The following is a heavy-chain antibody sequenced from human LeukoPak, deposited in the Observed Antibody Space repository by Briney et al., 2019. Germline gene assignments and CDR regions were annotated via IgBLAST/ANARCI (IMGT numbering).Heavy chain of an antibody. CDR3: ARVGMDHSTWSFAN. Sequence: RXARXXXRVDVSRINTDGSSTNYADSVKCRFTISRDNADNTVYLQMSSLRAEDTAVYYCARVGMDHSTWSFANWGQGTLVTVSS. V-gene: IGHV3-74*01. J-gene: IGHJ4*02. D-gene: IGHD6-13*01. CDR2: INTDGSST.